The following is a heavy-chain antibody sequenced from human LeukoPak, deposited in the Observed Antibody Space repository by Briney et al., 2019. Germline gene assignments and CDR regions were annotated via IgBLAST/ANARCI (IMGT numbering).Heavy chain of an antibody. V-gene: IGHV3-23*01. CDR1: GFTFSGFW. Sequence: PGGSLRLSCAASGFTFSGFWMNWVRQAPGKGLEWVSGISGSGFSTYYADSVKGRFTISRDNSKNTLYLQMSSLRAEDTAVYYCAKGSPSIAVASYDYWGQGTLVTVSS. CDR3: AKGSPSIAVASYDY. J-gene: IGHJ4*02. CDR2: ISGSGFST. D-gene: IGHD6-19*01.